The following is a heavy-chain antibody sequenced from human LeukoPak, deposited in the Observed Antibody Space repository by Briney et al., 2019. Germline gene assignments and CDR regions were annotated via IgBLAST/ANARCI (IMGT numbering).Heavy chain of an antibody. CDR3: ARHTSGSYYSPFDY. J-gene: IGHJ4*02. Sequence: SETLSLTCTVSGGSISSSSYCWGWIRQPPGKVLESIGSIYYSGSTYYNPSLKSRVTISVDTSKNQSSLKLSSVPAADTAMYYCARHTSGSYYSPFDYWGQGTLVTVSS. D-gene: IGHD1-26*01. CDR2: IYYSGST. CDR1: GGSISSSSYC. V-gene: IGHV4-39*01.